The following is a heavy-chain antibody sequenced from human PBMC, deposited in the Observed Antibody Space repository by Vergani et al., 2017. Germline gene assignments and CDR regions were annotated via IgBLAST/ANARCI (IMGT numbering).Heavy chain of an antibody. J-gene: IGHJ4*02. D-gene: IGHD6-13*01. CDR2: ISGSGSST. CDR3: AKGGDSSSWYEVDY. Sequence: EVQLLESGGGLVQPGGSLRLSCAASGFTFSRYAMSWVRQAPGKGLEWVSAISGSGSSTYSADSVKGRFTISRDNSKNTLYLQMNSLRAEDTALYYCAKGGDSSSWYEVDYWGQGTLVTVSS. V-gene: IGHV3-23*01. CDR1: GFTFSRYA.